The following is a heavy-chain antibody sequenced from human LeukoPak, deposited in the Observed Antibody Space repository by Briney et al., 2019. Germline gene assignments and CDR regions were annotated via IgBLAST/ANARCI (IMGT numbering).Heavy chain of an antibody. CDR3: TTTQVVTIFGVVTFDP. Sequence: GSLRLSCAASGFTFSNAWMSWVRQAPGKGLEWVGRIKSKTDGGTTDYAAPVKGRFTTSRDDSKNTLYLQMNSLKTEDTAVYYCTTTQVVTIFGVVTFDPWGQGTLVTVSS. CDR1: GFTFSNAW. D-gene: IGHD3-3*01. CDR2: IKSKTDGGTT. V-gene: IGHV3-15*01. J-gene: IGHJ5*02.